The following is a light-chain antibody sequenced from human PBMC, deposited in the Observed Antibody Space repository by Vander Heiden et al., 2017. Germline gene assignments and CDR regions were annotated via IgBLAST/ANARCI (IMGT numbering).Light chain of an antibody. CDR3: SSYTSNTTLV. Sequence: SALTQPASVSGPPGQSVTISCTGGSSDVGGYNYVSWYQQYPGRAPRVMIYDVTNRPSGISNRFSGSKSGNTASLTISGLQAEDEADYYCSSYTSNTTLVFGGGTKLTVL. CDR2: DVT. CDR1: SSDVGGYNY. V-gene: IGLV2-14*03. J-gene: IGLJ2*01.